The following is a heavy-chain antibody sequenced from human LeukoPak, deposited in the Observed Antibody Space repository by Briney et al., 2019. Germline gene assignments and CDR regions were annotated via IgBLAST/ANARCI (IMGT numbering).Heavy chain of an antibody. J-gene: IGHJ4*02. Sequence: ASVKVSCKASGYTFTGYYMHWVRQAPGQGLEWMGWINPNSGGTNYAQKFQGRVTMTRGTSISTAYMELSRLRSDDTAVYYCARDPTRGYDFWSGYYEGGDYWGQGTLVTVSS. CDR2: INPNSGGT. CDR1: GYTFTGYY. D-gene: IGHD3-3*01. CDR3: ARDPTRGYDFWSGYYEGGDY. V-gene: IGHV1-2*02.